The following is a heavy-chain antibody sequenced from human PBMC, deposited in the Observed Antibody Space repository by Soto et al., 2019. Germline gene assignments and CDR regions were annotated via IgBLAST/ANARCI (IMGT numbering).Heavy chain of an antibody. Sequence: GGSLRLSFVASGITFGSRAMSWFRQAPGEGLEWVSTITDTGGDAKYADSVRGRFTISRDNSKKTLYLQMCSLRADDSAVYFCARGSKVSYPGSRIFDFWGRGTLVTVSS. CDR3: ARGSKVSYPGSRIFDF. J-gene: IGHJ4*02. CDR1: GITFGSRA. V-gene: IGHV3-23*01. D-gene: IGHD3-10*01. CDR2: ITDTGGDA.